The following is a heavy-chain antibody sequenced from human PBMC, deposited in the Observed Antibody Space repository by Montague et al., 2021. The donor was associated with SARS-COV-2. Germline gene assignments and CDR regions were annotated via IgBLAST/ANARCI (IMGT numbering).Heavy chain of an antibody. CDR3: ASLTLGYCSSTSCYRDWFDP. CDR2: INHSGST. V-gene: IGHV4-34*01. Sequence: SETLSLTCAVYGGSFSGYYWSWIRQPPGKGLEWIGEINHSGSTNYNPSLKSRVTISVDTSKNQFSLKLRSVTAADTAVYYCASLTLGYCSSTSCYRDWFDPWGQGALVTVSS. D-gene: IGHD2-2*02. J-gene: IGHJ5*02. CDR1: GGSFSGYY.